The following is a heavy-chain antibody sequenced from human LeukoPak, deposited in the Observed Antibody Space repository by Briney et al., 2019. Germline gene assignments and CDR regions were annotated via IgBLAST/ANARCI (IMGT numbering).Heavy chain of an antibody. V-gene: IGHV3-23*01. CDR2: ISGSGGST. CDR3: AKSAPGYYDSSGYRDY. D-gene: IGHD3-22*01. Sequence: GGSLRLSCVVSGITLSNYGMSWVRQAPGKGLEWVSAISGSGGSTYYADSVKGRFTISRDNSKNTLYLQMNSLRAEDTAVYYCAKSAPGYYDSSGYRDYWGQGTLVTVSS. J-gene: IGHJ4*02. CDR1: GITLSNYG.